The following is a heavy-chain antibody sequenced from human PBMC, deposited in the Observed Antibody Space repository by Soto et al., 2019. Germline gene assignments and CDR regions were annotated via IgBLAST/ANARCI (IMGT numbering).Heavy chain of an antibody. Sequence: EVQLLESGGGVVQPGESLKLACAASGFPFTNYAMSWVRQAPGKGLEWVSTTGGGIGPYYADSVKGRFTISRDNPRSTLYLEMTSLRAEDTAIYYCAKLTDGVNSNSPYCWGPGTLVTVSS. V-gene: IGHV3-23*01. CDR1: GFPFTNYA. D-gene: IGHD2-21*02. CDR2: TGGGIGP. CDR3: AKLTDGVNSNSPYC. J-gene: IGHJ4*02.